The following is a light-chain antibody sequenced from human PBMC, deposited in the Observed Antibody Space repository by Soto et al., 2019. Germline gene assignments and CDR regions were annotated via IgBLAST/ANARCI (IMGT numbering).Light chain of an antibody. CDR1: QSVNNY. J-gene: IGKJ1*01. Sequence: EIVLTQSRATLSLSPVEIAKLSRMASQSVNNYLAWYQQKPGQAPRLLIYDTSDRATGIPARFSGSGSGTDFTLTISSLEPEDFAVFYCQQRSIWPWTFGQGTKVDIK. CDR3: QQRSIWPWT. V-gene: IGKV3-11*01. CDR2: DTS.